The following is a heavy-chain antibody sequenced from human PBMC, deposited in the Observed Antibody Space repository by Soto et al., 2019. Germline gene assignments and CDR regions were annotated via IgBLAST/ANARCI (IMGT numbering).Heavy chain of an antibody. CDR2: ISSSSSYI. Sequence: GGSLRLSCAASGFTFSSYSMNWVRQAPGKGLEWVSSISSSSSYIYYADSVKGRFTISRDNAKNSLYLQMNSLRAEDTAVYYCARDLAITSRELPLYFDYWGQGTLVTVSS. CDR3: ARDLAITSRELPLYFDY. V-gene: IGHV3-21*01. J-gene: IGHJ4*02. CDR1: GFTFSSYS. D-gene: IGHD3-10*01.